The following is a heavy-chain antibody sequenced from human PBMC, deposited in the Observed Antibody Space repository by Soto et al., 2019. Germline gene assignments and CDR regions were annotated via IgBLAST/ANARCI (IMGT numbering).Heavy chain of an antibody. D-gene: IGHD3-22*01. CDR2: IYHSGSA. V-gene: IGHV4-30-2*01. J-gene: IGHJ4*02. Sequence: QLQLQESGSGLVKPSQTLSLTCTVSRGSISTSGYSWGWIRQPPGKGLEWIGYIYHSGSAYYNLSLKSRVTISVDRSKNQFSLRLSSVTAADTAVYYCARIRTYDTSGYYSSFYFDNWGQGTLVTVSS. CDR3: ARIRTYDTSGYYSSFYFDN. CDR1: RGSISTSGYS.